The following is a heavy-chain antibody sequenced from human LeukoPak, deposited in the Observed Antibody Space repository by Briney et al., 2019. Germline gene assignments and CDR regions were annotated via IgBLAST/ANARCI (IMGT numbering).Heavy chain of an antibody. Sequence: GGSLRLSCAASGFTFSDYNMTWVRQAPGKGLEWVSYITDSGNTIHYADSVKGRFTISRDNAKNSLYLQMNSLRAEDTAVYYCARSIGLTGGGVDVWGQGTMVTVSS. J-gene: IGHJ6*02. CDR3: ARSIGLTGGGVDV. CDR2: ITDSGNTI. CDR1: GFTFSDYN. D-gene: IGHD3-9*01. V-gene: IGHV3-11*01.